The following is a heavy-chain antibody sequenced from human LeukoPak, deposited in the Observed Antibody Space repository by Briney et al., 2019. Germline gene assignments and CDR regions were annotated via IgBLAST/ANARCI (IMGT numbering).Heavy chain of an antibody. D-gene: IGHD3-22*01. CDR1: GFIFNNFG. V-gene: IGHV3-23*01. CDR2: ISNDGGGT. Sequence: GGSLRLSCTASGFIFNNFGLMWVRQAPGKGLEWVSAISNDGGGTTYADFVKGRFTISRDNSKNTLFLQMNSLRAEDTALYCCAKGSSGYFADLWGQGTLVTVSS. CDR3: AKGSSGYFADL. J-gene: IGHJ5*02.